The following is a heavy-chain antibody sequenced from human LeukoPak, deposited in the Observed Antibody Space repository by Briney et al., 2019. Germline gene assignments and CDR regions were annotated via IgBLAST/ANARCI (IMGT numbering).Heavy chain of an antibody. CDR1: GYTFASYG. J-gene: IGHJ4*02. D-gene: IGHD6-13*01. CDR3: ARDTARITTPGGPDY. V-gene: IGHV1-18*01. CDR2: ISAYNDNT. Sequence: VASVKVSCKASGYTFASYGISWARQAPGQGLEWMGWISAYNDNTKYAQNLQGRVTMTTDTSTSTAYMELRSLTSDDTALYYCARDTARITTPGGPDYWGQGTLVTVSS.